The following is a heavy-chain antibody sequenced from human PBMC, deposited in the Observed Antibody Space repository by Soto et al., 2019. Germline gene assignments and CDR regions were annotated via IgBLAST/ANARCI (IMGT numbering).Heavy chain of an antibody. V-gene: IGHV4-34*01. Sequence: PFQTLSHPCAVFGGSISGFYWRRIRQHPGEGLEWIGEINHSGSTNYNPSLKSRVTISVDTSKNQFSLKLSSVTAADTAVYYCAREYDDYGDYGDFYYFDYWGQGTLVTVSS. CDR1: GGSISGFY. D-gene: IGHD4-17*01. CDR2: INHSGST. CDR3: AREYDDYGDYGDFYYFDY. J-gene: IGHJ4*02.